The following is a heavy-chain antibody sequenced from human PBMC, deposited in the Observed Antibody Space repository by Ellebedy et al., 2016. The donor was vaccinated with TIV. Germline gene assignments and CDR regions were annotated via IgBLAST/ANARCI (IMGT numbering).Heavy chain of an antibody. J-gene: IGHJ4*01. CDR3: ARDGFGGYLDN. D-gene: IGHD3-16*01. V-gene: IGHV3-7*01. CDR2: IREDGGRK. CDR1: GFNFGSYW. Sequence: GESLKISCAASGFNFGSYWLSWVRQAPGKRLEWVANIREDGGRKGYVDCVEGRFAISRNKARNSVSLQMNSLRVDDTAMYYCARDGFGGYLDNWGHGALV.